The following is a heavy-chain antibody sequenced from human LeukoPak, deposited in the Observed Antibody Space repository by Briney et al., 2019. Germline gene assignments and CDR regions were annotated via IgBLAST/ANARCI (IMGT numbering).Heavy chain of an antibody. Sequence: GASVKVSCKASGYTFTDYYIHWVRQAPGQGLEWMGWISTYKGNTNYAQKLQGRVTMTTDTSTSTAYMELRSLRSDDTAVYYCAREGPLTEDYWGQGTLVTVSS. D-gene: IGHD3-9*01. CDR3: AREGPLTEDY. CDR1: GYTFTDYY. V-gene: IGHV1-18*04. CDR2: ISTYKGNT. J-gene: IGHJ4*02.